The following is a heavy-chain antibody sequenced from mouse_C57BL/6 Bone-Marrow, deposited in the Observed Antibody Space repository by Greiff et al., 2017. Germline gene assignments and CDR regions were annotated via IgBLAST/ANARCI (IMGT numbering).Heavy chain of an antibody. CDR3: ARGDGYYGRVDY. V-gene: IGHV1-69*01. CDR2: IDASDSFT. CDR1: GYTFTSYW. Sequence: QVQLQQPGAELVMPGASVKLSCKASGYTFTSYWMHWVKQRPGPGLELIGEIDASDSFTNYNQKFKGKSPLPVHKASSTAYMQVSSLTSEDSAVYYCARGDGYYGRVDYWGEGTTLTVSS. J-gene: IGHJ2*01. D-gene: IGHD2-3*01.